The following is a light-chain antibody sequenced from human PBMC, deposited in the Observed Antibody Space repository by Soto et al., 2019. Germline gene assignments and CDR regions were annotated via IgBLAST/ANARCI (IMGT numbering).Light chain of an antibody. Sequence: EVVLTQSPGTLSLSPRERATLSCRASQSLDSTSLAWYQQKPGQSPRLVIYGASRRATGIPDRFSGSGSGTDFILTIDRLEPEDFAVYYCQRSGTSPPYIFGAGTRLDIK. CDR2: GAS. CDR1: QSLDSTS. J-gene: IGKJ2*01. CDR3: QRSGTSPPYI. V-gene: IGKV3-20*01.